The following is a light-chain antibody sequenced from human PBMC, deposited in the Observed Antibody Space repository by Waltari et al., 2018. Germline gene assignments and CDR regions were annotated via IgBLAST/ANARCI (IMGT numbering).Light chain of an antibody. CDR2: DAS. V-gene: IGKV3-11*01. Sequence: EIVLTQSPATLSLSPGERATHSCRASQSLSSFLAWYQQKPGQAPRLLIFDASNRAAGTPARFIGGGSGTDFTLTITSLEPEDFAVYYCQHRFNWPLITFGQGTRLEIK. CDR1: QSLSSF. J-gene: IGKJ5*01. CDR3: QHRFNWPLIT.